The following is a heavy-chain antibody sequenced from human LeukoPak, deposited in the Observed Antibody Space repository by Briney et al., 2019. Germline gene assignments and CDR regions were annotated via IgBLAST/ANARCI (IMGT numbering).Heavy chain of an antibody. CDR1: GFTFSSYS. D-gene: IGHD4-23*01. CDR3: ATSTVVTSYYYYGMDV. Sequence: GGSLRLSCAASGFTFSSYSMNWVRQAPGKGLEWVSSISSSSSYIYYADSVEGRFTISRDNAKNSLYLQMNSLRAEDTAVYYCATSTVVTSYYYYGMDVWGQGTTVTVSS. V-gene: IGHV3-21*01. CDR2: ISSSSSYI. J-gene: IGHJ6*02.